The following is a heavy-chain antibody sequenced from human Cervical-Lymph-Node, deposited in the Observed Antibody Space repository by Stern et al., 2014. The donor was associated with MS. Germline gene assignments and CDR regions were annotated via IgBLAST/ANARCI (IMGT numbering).Heavy chain of an antibody. J-gene: IGHJ4*02. CDR2: INGDGTVS. D-gene: IGHD1-1*01. CDR3: ASAYRAS. CDR1: GFNFRTYW. V-gene: IGHV3-74*02. Sequence: EMQLVESGGGLLQPGGPLLISCVASGFNFRTYWMHWVRHGSGQGLEWVSRINGDGTVSTYADSVRGRFTISRNNANNTMSLQLDNLRVEDTAIYYCASAYRASWGQGTLVTVST.